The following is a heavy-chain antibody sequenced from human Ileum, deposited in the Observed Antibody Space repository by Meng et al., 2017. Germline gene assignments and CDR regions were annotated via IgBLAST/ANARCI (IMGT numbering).Heavy chain of an antibody. V-gene: IGHV1-3*01. Sequence: VKLVRSGAEVKKPGASVKVSCKASGYTFSNYAMNWVRQAPGQRLEWMGWINAGNGDTKYSQKFQGRVTITRDTSASTGYMELSSLRSEDTAVYYCARFSSGYFFGYWGQGTLVTVSS. J-gene: IGHJ4*02. D-gene: IGHD3-22*01. CDR2: INAGNGDT. CDR3: ARFSSGYFFGY. CDR1: GYTFSNYA.